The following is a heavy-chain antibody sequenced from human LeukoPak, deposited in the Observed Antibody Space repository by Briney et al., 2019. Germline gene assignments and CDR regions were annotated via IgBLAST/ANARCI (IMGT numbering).Heavy chain of an antibody. Sequence: GGSLRLSCAASGFTFSSYAMHWVRQAPGKGLEYVSAISSNGGSTYYANSVKGRFTISRDNSKNTLYLQMGSLRAEDMAVYYCARGAWTTVTTFRYWGQGTLVTVSS. CDR1: GFTFSSYA. CDR3: ARGAWTTVTTFRY. CDR2: ISSNGGST. V-gene: IGHV3-64*01. D-gene: IGHD4-17*01. J-gene: IGHJ4*02.